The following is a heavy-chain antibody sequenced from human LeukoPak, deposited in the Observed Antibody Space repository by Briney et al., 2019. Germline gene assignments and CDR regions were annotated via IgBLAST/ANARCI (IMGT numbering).Heavy chain of an antibody. CDR3: ARDATVATTTYFDY. J-gene: IGHJ4*02. D-gene: IGHD5-12*01. CDR2: IYITGST. CDR1: GGSISNYY. V-gene: IGHV4-4*07. Sequence: TPSETLSLTCTVSGGSISNYYWSWIRHPAGKGLEWIGRIYITGSTNYNPSLKSRVTMSVDSSKIQFSLRLSSVTAADTAVYYRARDATVATTTYFDYWGQGTLVTVSS.